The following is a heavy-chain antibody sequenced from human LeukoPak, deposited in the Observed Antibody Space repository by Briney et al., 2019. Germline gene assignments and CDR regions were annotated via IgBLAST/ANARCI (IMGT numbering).Heavy chain of an antibody. CDR1: GGSFSGYY. CDR3: ARHMEMRGSGSLSGWKTWFDP. J-gene: IGHJ5*02. CDR2: INHSGST. V-gene: IGHV4-34*01. D-gene: IGHD3-10*01. Sequence: PSETLSHTCAVYGGSFSGYYWSWIRQPPGKGLEWIGEINHSGSTNCNPSLKSRVTIFVDTSKNEFSLNLSSVTAADTALYYCARHMEMRGSGSLSGWKTWFDPWGQGTLVIVSS.